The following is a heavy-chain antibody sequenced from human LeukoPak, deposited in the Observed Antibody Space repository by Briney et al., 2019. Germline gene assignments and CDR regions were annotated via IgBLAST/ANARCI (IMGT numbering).Heavy chain of an antibody. CDR3: ARGYYYDSSGYPNPYFDY. J-gene: IGHJ4*02. Sequence: PGGSLRLSCAASGFTVSSNYMSWVRQAPGKGLEWVSVIYSGGSTYYADSVKGRFTISRDNSKNTLYLQMNSLRAEDTAVYYCARGYYYDSSGYPNPYFDYWGQGTLVTVSS. CDR2: IYSGGST. CDR1: GFTVSSNY. V-gene: IGHV3-53*01. D-gene: IGHD3-22*01.